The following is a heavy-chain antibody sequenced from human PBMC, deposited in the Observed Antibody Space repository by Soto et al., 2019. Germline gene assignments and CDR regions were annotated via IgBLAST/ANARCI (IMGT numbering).Heavy chain of an antibody. CDR2: ISYDGSNK. D-gene: IGHD4-17*01. CDR1: GFTFSSYA. CDR3: ARDVADYGDYGDYYYYGMDV. J-gene: IGHJ6*02. Sequence: GGSLRLSCAASGFTFSSYAMHWVRQAPGKGLEWVAVISYDGSNKYYADSVKGRFTISRDNSKNTLYLQMNSLRAEDTAVYYCARDVADYGDYGDYYYYGMDVWGQGTTVTVSS. V-gene: IGHV3-30-3*01.